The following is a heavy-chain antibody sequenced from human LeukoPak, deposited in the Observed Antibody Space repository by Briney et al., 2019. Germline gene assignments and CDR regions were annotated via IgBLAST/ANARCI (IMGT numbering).Heavy chain of an antibody. CDR2: INPNSGGT. CDR1: GYTFTGYY. CDR3: ARELRRDDN. V-gene: IGHV1-2*02. Sequence: ASVKVSCKASGYTFTGYYMHWVRQAPGQGLEWMGWINPNSGGTNYAQQFQGRVTMTIDTSISTAYMELTSLRSEDTALYYCARELRRDDNWGQGTLVTVSS. J-gene: IGHJ4*02.